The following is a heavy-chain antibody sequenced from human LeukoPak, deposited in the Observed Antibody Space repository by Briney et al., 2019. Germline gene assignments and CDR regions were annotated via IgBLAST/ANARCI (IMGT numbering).Heavy chain of an antibody. D-gene: IGHD5-12*01. CDR3: ARLRGGYDSADY. Sequence: ASVKVSCKASGYKFTDYSMHWVRQAPGRGPEWMGWIHPESGGTNSALEFQGRVTMTRDTSISTVYMELSRLGSDDTAVYYCARLRGGYDSADYWGQGTLVTVSS. J-gene: IGHJ4*02. CDR1: GYKFTDYS. CDR2: IHPESGGT. V-gene: IGHV1-2*02.